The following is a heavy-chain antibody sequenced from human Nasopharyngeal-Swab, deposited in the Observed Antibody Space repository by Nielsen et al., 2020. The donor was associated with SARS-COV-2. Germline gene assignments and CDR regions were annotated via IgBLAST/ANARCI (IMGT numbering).Heavy chain of an antibody. CDR3: ARSAFGGSGSYYDYYYYYGMDV. J-gene: IGHJ6*02. D-gene: IGHD3-10*01. V-gene: IGHV3-33*08. CDR1: GFTFSSYW. Sequence: GESLKISCAASGFTFSSYWMSWVRQAPGKGLEWVAVIWYDGSNKYYADSVKGRFTISRDNSKNTLYLQMNSLRAEDTAVYYCARSAFGGSGSYYDYYYYYGMDVWGQGTTVTVSS. CDR2: IWYDGSNK.